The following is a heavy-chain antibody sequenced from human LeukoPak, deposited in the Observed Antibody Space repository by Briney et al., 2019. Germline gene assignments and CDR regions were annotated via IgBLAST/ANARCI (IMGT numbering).Heavy chain of an antibody. CDR1: GYTFTSYA. D-gene: IGHD3-9*01. CDR3: ARDYGILTGYYDVYFDY. Sequence: GASVKVSCKASGYTFTSYAMHWVRQAPGQRLEWMGWINAGNGNTKYSQKFQGRVTITRDTSASTAYMELSSLRSEDTAVYYCARDYGILTGYYDVYFDYWGQGTLVTVSS. CDR2: INAGNGNT. V-gene: IGHV1-3*01. J-gene: IGHJ4*02.